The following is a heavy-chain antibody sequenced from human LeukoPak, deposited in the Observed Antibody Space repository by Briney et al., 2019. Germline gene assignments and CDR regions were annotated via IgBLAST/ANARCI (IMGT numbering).Heavy chain of an antibody. CDR3: ARGRTGRWLQLDFDY. V-gene: IGHV4-4*02. J-gene: IGHJ4*02. D-gene: IGHD5-24*01. CDR1: GDSLRSSNW. CDR2: IYHSGTT. Sequence: SGTLSLTCAVSGDSLRSSNWWSWVRPPPGKGLEWIGEIYHSGTTNYNPSLKSRVTISVDTSKNQFSLKLSSVTAADTAVYYCARGRTGRWLQLDFDYWGQGTLVTVSS.